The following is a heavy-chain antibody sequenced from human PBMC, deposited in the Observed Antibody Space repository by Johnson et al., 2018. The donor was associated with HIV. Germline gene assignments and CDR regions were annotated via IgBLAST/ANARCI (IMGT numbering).Heavy chain of an antibody. V-gene: IGHV3-30*18. CDR2: ISFDGNNK. Sequence: VQLVESGGGVVQPGRSLRLSCAASGFAFSSFGVHWVRQAPGKGLEWVALISFDGNNKYYAGSVKGRFTISREHSKNTLYLQMNSLRAEDTAVYYCAKQWGVRANGDQENDAFDIWGQGTMVTVSS. J-gene: IGHJ3*02. D-gene: IGHD4-17*01. CDR1: GFAFSSFG. CDR3: AKQWGVRANGDQENDAFDI.